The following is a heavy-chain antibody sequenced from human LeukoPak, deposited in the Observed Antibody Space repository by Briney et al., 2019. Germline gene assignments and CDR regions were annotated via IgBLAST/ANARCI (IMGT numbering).Heavy chain of an antibody. D-gene: IGHD5-24*01. CDR3: ARSGSRDGYNPETPFDY. V-gene: IGHV4-59*01. Sequence: SETLSLTCTVSGGSISSYYWSWIRQPPGKGLEWIGYIYYSGSTNYNPSLKSRVTISVDTSKNQFSLKLSSVTAADTAVYYCARSGSRDGYNPETPFDYWGQGTLVTVSS. CDR1: GGSISSYY. CDR2: IYYSGST. J-gene: IGHJ4*02.